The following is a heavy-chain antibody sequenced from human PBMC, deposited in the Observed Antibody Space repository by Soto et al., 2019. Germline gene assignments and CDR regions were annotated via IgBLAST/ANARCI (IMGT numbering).Heavy chain of an antibody. CDR3: ARPIWGDDGERYDAFDI. D-gene: IGHD3-10*01. CDR1: GGSISSSSYY. V-gene: IGHV4-39*01. J-gene: IGHJ3*02. Sequence: QLQLQESGPGLVKPSETLSLTCTVSGGSISSSSYYWGWIRQPPGKGLEWIGSIYYSGSTYYTPSLTSRVTISVDTSKNQFSLKLSSVTAADTAVYYCARPIWGDDGERYDAFDIWCQGTMVTVSS. CDR2: IYYSGST.